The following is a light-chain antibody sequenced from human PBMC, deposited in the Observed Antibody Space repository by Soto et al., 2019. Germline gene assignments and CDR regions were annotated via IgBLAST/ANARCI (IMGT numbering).Light chain of an antibody. CDR2: GAS. V-gene: IGKV3-20*01. CDR1: QSVTSSY. J-gene: IGKJ4*01. Sequence: EIVLTQSPGTLSLSPGERATLSCRASQSVTSSYLAWYQQKPGQAPRLLIYGASSRATGIPDRFSGSESGXXXXXXXXXLXPEXXXXXXCXXYGSSPFTFGGGTKVEIK. CDR3: XXYGSSPFT.